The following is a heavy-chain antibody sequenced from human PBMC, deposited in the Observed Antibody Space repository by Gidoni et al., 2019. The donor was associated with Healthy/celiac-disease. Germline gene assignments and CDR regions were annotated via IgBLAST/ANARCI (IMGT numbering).Heavy chain of an antibody. J-gene: IGHJ4*02. CDR2: ISSNGGST. D-gene: IGHD1-26*01. CDR1: GFTFSSYA. Sequence: EVQLVESGGGLVQPGGSLRLSCSASGFTFSSYAMHWVRQAPGKGLEYVSAISSNGGSTYYADSVKGRFTISRDNSKNTLYLQMSSLRAEDTAVYYCVKDSPFSGSYSPLYYFDYWGQGTLVTVSS. V-gene: IGHV3-64D*06. CDR3: VKDSPFSGSYSPLYYFDY.